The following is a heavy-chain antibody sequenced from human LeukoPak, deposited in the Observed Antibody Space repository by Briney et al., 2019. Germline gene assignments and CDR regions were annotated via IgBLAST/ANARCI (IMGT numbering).Heavy chain of an antibody. CDR1: GGSLGTYS. D-gene: IGHD6-13*01. J-gene: IGHJ4*02. CDR2: IYYSGTT. Sequence: SETLSLTCTVSGGSLGTYSWNWLRQPPGKGLEWIGYIYYSGTTNYNPSLKSRVTISVDTSKNQFSLKLSSVTAADTAVYYCARGVYIAAAQYAYWGQGTLVTVSS. CDR3: ARGVYIAAAQYAY. V-gene: IGHV4-59*01.